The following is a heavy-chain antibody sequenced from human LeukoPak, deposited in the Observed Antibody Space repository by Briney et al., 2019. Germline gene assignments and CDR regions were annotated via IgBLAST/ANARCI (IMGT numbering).Heavy chain of an antibody. Sequence: SETLSLTCTVSGGSISSSSYYWGWIRQPPGKGLEWIGSIYYSGSTYYNPCLKSRVTISVDTSKNQFSLKLSSVTAADTAVYYCARGYQLLNATYFDYWGQGTLVTVSS. V-gene: IGHV4-39*01. CDR3: ARGYQLLNATYFDY. J-gene: IGHJ4*02. CDR1: GGSISSSSYY. D-gene: IGHD2-2*01. CDR2: IYYSGST.